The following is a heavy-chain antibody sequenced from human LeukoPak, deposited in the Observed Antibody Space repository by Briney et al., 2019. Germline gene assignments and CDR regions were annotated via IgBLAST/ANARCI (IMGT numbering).Heavy chain of an antibody. V-gene: IGHV4-39*02. J-gene: IGHJ5*02. Sequence: SETLSLTCTVSGGSISSSSYYWGWIRQPPGKGLEWIGSIYYSGSTYYNPSLKSRVTISVDTSKNQFSLKLSSVTAADTAVYYCARDGGWYSYWFDPWGQGTLVTVSS. CDR2: IYYSGST. CDR1: GGSISSSSYY. CDR3: ARDGGWYSYWFDP. D-gene: IGHD6-19*01.